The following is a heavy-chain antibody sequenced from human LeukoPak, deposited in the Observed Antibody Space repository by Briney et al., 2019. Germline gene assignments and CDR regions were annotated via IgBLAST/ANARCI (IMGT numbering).Heavy chain of an antibody. J-gene: IGHJ4*02. CDR1: GFRFSSYS. Sequence: GGSLRLSCAASGFRFSSYSMNWVPQAPGKGLEWVSHSRSRGRTTYYAESVKGRYTLSRETAQRSLYSQMNSLRDEDTAVYYCARESGSGSYFAYWGQGALVTVSS. V-gene: IGHV3-48*02. D-gene: IGHD3-10*01. CDR3: ARESGSGSYFAY. CDR2: SRSRGRTT.